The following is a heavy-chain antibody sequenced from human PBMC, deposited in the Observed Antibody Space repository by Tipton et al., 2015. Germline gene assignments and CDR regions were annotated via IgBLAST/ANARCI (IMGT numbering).Heavy chain of an antibody. CDR2: ISYSETS. CDR1: GGSVSSGSYY. D-gene: IGHD2-15*01. Sequence: PGLVKPSETLSLTCTVSGGSVSSGSYYWSWIRQPPGKGLEWIGYISYSETSHYNPSLKSRVTISVDTSKHQFSLKLSSVTAADTAVYYCTTTQGYWGQGILVTVSS. V-gene: IGHV4-61*01. J-gene: IGHJ4*02. CDR3: TTTQGY.